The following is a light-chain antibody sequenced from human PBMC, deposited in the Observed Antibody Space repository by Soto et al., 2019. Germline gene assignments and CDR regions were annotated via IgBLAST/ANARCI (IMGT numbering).Light chain of an antibody. J-gene: IGKJ3*01. V-gene: IGKV1-9*01. CDR1: QGISSY. CDR2: AAS. CDR3: QQLNGFPLFT. Sequence: IQLTQSPSSLSASVGDRVTITCRASQGISSYLAWYQQKPGKAPKLLIYAASTLQSGVPSRFSGSGSGTDFTLTISSLQPEDFATYYCQQLNGFPLFTFGPGTKVYIK.